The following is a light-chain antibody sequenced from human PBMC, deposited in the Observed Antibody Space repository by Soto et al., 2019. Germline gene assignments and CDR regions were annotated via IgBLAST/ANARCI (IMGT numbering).Light chain of an antibody. CDR1: QSVSSSY. V-gene: IGKV3-20*01. CDR2: GAS. Sequence: EIVLTQSPGTLSLSPGERATLSCRASQSVSSSYFAWYQQKPGQAPRLLVFGASSRATGIPDRFSGSGSGTDFPLTISRLEPEDFAVYYCQQYGSSPLTCGGGTKVEIK. CDR3: QQYGSSPLT. J-gene: IGKJ4*01.